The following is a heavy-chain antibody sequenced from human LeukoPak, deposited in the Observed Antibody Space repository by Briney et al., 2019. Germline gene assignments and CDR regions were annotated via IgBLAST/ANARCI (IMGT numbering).Heavy chain of an antibody. V-gene: IGHV3-49*03. CDR2: IRSIDYSGTT. J-gene: IGHJ6*03. D-gene: IGHD3-3*01. Sequence: GGSRRLSCTACGFTYDDYAMSWFRQAPAKGLEWVGFIRSIDYSGTTEYAASVKGRFTISRDDSKSNAYLQMNSLKTEDTAVYYCTRAQYYDFWSGYYMDVWGKGTTVTVSS. CDR1: GFTYDDYA. CDR3: TRAQYYDFWSGYYMDV.